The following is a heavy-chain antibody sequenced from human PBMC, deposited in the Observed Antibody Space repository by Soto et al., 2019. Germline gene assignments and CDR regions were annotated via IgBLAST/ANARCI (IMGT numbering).Heavy chain of an antibody. D-gene: IGHD1-7*01. J-gene: IGHJ5*01. CDR3: AGSPGLSRISGTTLGA. V-gene: IGHV3-74*01. CDR2: IKGDGSST. Sequence: EVQLGGSGGGLVQPGGSWRLSCAASGFTFSSNWMHGVRQAPGKGLGGVSRIKGDGSSTSYADSVKGRFTISRDNAKNMLYLQVNSLRADDTAVYYCAGSPGLSRISGTTLGAWGQGTLVTVSS. CDR1: GFTFSSNW.